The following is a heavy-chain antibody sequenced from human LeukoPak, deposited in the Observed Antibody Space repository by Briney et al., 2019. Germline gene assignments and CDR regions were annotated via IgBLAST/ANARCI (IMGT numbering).Heavy chain of an antibody. J-gene: IGHJ4*02. CDR3: AILRREKYYDFWSGYYRFDY. CDR1: GGSISSYY. V-gene: IGHV4-4*07. D-gene: IGHD3-3*01. Sequence: SETLSLTCTVSGGSISSYYWSWIRQPAGKGLEWIGRIYTSGSTNYNPSLKSRVTMSVDTSKNQFSLKLSSVTAADTAVYYCAILRREKYYDFWSGYYRFDYWGQGTLVTVSS. CDR2: IYTSGST.